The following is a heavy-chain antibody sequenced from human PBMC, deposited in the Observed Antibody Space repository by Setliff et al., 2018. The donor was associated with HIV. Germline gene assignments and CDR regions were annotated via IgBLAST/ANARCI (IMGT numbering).Heavy chain of an antibody. Sequence: SETLSLTCAVSGGSISSSNWWSWVRQPPGKGLEWIGEIYHSGITNYNPSLKSRVTISVDKSKNQFSLKLSSVTAADTSVYYCATTPTLDSSGQAFDYWGQGTLVTVSS. CDR2: IYHSGIT. D-gene: IGHD3-22*01. V-gene: IGHV4-4*02. CDR3: ATTPTLDSSGQAFDY. J-gene: IGHJ4*02. CDR1: GGSISSSNW.